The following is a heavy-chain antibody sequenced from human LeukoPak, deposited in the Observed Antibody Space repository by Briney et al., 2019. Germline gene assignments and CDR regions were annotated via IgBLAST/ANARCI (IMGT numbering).Heavy chain of an antibody. D-gene: IGHD3-10*01. CDR3: ARGRSTEYCYYYYGMDV. J-gene: IGHJ6*02. CDR2: MNPNSGNT. CDR1: GYTFTSYD. V-gene: IGHV1-8*01. Sequence: GASVKVSCKASGYTFTSYDINWVRQATGQGLEWMGWMNPNSGNTGYAQKFQGRVTMTRNTSISTAYMELRSLRSEDTAVYYCARGRSTEYCYYYYGMDVWGQGTTVTVSS.